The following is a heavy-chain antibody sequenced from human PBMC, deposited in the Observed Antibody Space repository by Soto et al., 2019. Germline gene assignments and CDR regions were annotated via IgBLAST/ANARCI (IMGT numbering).Heavy chain of an antibody. CDR3: ATDAPGIAVAGTNIAFDI. D-gene: IGHD6-19*01. J-gene: IGHJ3*02. CDR2: FDPEDGET. Sequence: ASVKVSCKVSGYTLTELSMHWARQAPGKGLEWMGGFDPEDGETIYAQKFQGRVTMTEDTSTDTAYMELSSLRSEDTAVYYCATDAPGIAVAGTNIAFDIWGQGTMVTVSS. CDR1: GYTLTELS. V-gene: IGHV1-24*01.